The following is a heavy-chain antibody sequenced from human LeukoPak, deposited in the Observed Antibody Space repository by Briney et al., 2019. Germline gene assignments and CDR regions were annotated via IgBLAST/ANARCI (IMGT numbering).Heavy chain of an antibody. D-gene: IGHD3-16*01. V-gene: IGHV5-51*01. CDR3: ARPGDYDYVWGSSSSDYFDY. J-gene: IGHJ4*02. CDR2: IYPGDSDT. CDR1: GYSLTSYW. Sequence: GESLKISCKGSGYSLTSYWIGWVRQMPGKGLEWMGIIYPGDSDTRYSPSFQGQVTISADKSISTAYLQWSSLKASDTAMYYCARPGDYDYVWGSSSSDYFDYWGQGTLVTVSS.